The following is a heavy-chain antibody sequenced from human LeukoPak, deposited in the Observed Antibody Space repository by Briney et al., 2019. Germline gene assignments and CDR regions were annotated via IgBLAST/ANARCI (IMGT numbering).Heavy chain of an antibody. CDR1: GFTFSSYW. J-gene: IGHJ4*02. CDR3: AKDGSYYFDY. Sequence: GGSLRLSCAASGFTFSSYWMHWVRQTPGKGLVWVSAVGGTDGRTYYAAFVKGRFTIYRDSSKNTLYLQMNSLRVEDTAVYYCAKDGSYYFDYWGQGTLVTVSS. CDR2: VGGTDGRT. V-gene: IGHV3-23*01.